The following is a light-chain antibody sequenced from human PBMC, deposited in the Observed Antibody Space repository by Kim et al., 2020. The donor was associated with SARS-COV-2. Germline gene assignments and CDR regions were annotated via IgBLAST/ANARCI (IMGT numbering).Light chain of an antibody. Sequence: ALEETGRITSQGDSLGRYYASWYQQKPGQAPILVIYGKNNRPSGIPDRFSGSSSGNTASLTITGAQAEDEADYYCNSRDSSGNHWVFGGGTQLTVL. CDR2: GKN. CDR1: SLGRYY. J-gene: IGLJ3*02. V-gene: IGLV3-19*01. CDR3: NSRDSSGNHWV.